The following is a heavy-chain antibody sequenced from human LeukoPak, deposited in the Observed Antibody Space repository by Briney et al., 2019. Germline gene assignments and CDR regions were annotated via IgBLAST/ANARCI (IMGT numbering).Heavy chain of an antibody. D-gene: IGHD5-18*01. J-gene: IGHJ4*02. Sequence: GRSLRLSCAASGFTFSSYATHWVRQAPGKGLEWVAVISYDGSNKYYADSVKGRFTISRDNSKNTLYLQMSSLRAEDTAVYYCAKDYSGGYRYGTDYWGQGTLVTVSS. CDR1: GFTFSSYA. V-gene: IGHV3-30-3*01. CDR2: ISYDGSNK. CDR3: AKDYSGGYRYGTDY.